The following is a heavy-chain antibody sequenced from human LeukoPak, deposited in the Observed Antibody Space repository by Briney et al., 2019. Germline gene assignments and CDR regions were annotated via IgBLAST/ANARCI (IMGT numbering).Heavy chain of an antibody. V-gene: IGHV3-30-3*01. J-gene: IGHJ3*01. D-gene: IGHD3-22*01. CDR2: ISYDGSDK. Sequence: PGGSLRLSCVASEFIFNSNVMHWVRQAPGKGLEWVSVISYDGSDKFYADSVQGRFTISRDNSKNTLYLQMNSLRTEDTAVYYCARASTWVPGKDSSGYYYPYALDLWGQGTVVTVSP. CDR3: ARASTWVPGKDSSGYYYPYALDL. CDR1: EFIFNSNV.